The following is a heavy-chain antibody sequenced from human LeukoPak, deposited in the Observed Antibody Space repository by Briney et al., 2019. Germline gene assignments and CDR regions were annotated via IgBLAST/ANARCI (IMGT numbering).Heavy chain of an antibody. Sequence: GSLRLSCAASGFTFSSYVMSWVRQPPGKGLEWVSSISGTSGRTYYPDSVKGRFTVSRDNSKNTLYLQMNSLRAEDTAVYYCAKGYISGWYYFDYWGQGPLATVSS. CDR3: AKGYISGWYYFDY. CDR1: GFTFSSYV. J-gene: IGHJ4*02. D-gene: IGHD6-19*01. V-gene: IGHV3-23*01. CDR2: ISGTSGRT.